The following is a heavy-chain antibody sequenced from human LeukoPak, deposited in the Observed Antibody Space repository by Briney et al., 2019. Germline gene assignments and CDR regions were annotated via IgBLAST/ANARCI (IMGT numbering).Heavy chain of an antibody. D-gene: IGHD5-18*01. V-gene: IGHV3-21*01. J-gene: IGHJ5*02. CDR1: GFTFSAYA. CDR2: ISSSSSYI. Sequence: GGSLRLSCEASGFTFSAYAMTWVRQAPGKGLEWVSSISSSSSYIYYADSVKGRFTISRDNAKNSLYLQMNSLRAEDTAVYYCARVSDTAMRAPFDPWGQGTLVTVSS. CDR3: ARVSDTAMRAPFDP.